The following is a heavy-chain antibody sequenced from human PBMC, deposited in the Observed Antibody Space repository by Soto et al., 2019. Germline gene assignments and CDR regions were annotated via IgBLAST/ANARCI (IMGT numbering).Heavy chain of an antibody. D-gene: IGHD1-26*01. CDR3: AKGRLAVGSDWFDS. Sequence: SLRLSCEASGFTFYTYAMIWVRQAPGKGLEWVTAIDSDGTDTYYADFVKGRFTVSRDNSKNTLYLQMRSLTAEDTALYYCAKGRLAVGSDWFDSWGPGTLVTVS. J-gene: IGHJ5*01. CDR1: GFTFYTYA. V-gene: IGHV3-23*05. CDR2: IDSDGTDT.